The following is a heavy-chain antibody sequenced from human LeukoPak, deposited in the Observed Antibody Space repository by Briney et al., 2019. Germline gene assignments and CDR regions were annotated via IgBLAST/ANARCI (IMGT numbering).Heavy chain of an antibody. J-gene: IGHJ4*02. Sequence: GGSLRLSCVVSGFTFSSYAMSWVRQAPVKGLEWVSAISGSGGGTYYADSVKGRFTISRDNSKNTLYVQMNSLRAEDTAVYYCAKGVGTFDYWGQGTLVTVSS. V-gene: IGHV3-23*01. D-gene: IGHD2-21*02. CDR1: GFTFSSYA. CDR2: ISGSGGGT. CDR3: AKGVGTFDY.